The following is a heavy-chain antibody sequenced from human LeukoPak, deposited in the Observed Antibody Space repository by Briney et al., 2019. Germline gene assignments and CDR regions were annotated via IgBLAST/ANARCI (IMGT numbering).Heavy chain of an antibody. Sequence: PSETLSLTCTVSGGSISSSSYYWGWIRQPPGKGLEWIGSIYYSGSTYYNLSLKSRVTISVDTSKNQFSLKLSSVTAADTAVYYCAREPRGGPFDYWGQGTLVTVSS. CDR1: GGSISSSSYY. CDR3: AREPRGGPFDY. J-gene: IGHJ4*02. D-gene: IGHD3-16*01. V-gene: IGHV4-39*07. CDR2: IYYSGST.